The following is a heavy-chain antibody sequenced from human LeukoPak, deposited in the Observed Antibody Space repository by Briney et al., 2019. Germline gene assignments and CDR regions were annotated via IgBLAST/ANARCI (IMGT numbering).Heavy chain of an antibody. D-gene: IGHD3-10*01. J-gene: IGHJ6*02. CDR3: ARDTHYNYYGSGDGMDV. Sequence: SETLSLTCTVSGGSISSSSYYWGWIRQPPGKGLEWIGSIYYSGSTYYNPSLKSRVTISVDTSKNQFSLKLSSVTAADTAVYYCARDTHYNYYGSGDGMDVWGQGTTVTVSS. V-gene: IGHV4-39*07. CDR2: IYYSGST. CDR1: GGSISSSSYY.